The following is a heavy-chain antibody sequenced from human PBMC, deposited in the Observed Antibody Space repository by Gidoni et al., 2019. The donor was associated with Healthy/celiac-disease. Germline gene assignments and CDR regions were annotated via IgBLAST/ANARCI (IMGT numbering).Heavy chain of an antibody. D-gene: IGHD6-19*01. V-gene: IGHV4-39*01. CDR2: IYYSGST. Sequence: GLVKPSETLSRPCTVSGGSISSSSYYWGWIRQPPGKGLEWIGSIYYSGSTYYNPSLKSRVTISVDTSNNQFSLKLSSVPSADTAVYYCARHPNFYSSGWYVYYWGQGTLVTVSS. CDR1: GGSISSSSYY. CDR3: ARHPNFYSSGWYVYY. J-gene: IGHJ4*02.